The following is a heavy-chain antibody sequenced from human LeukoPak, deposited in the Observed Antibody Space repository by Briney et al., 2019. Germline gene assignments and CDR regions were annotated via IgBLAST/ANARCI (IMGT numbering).Heavy chain of an antibody. D-gene: IGHD1-26*01. CDR1: GFTFSSYA. CDR2: ISGSGGST. J-gene: IGHJ4*02. Sequence: PGGSLRLSCAASGFTFSSYAMSWVRQAPGKGLEWVSAISGSGGSTYYADSVKGRFTISRDNSKNSLYLQMNSLRTEDTALYYCAKDSGEWEHFDYWGQGTLVTVSS. CDR3: AKDSGEWEHFDY. V-gene: IGHV3-23*01.